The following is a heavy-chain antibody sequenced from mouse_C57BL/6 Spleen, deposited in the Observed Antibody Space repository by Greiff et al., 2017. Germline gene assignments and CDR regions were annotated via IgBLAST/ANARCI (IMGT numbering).Heavy chain of an antibody. CDR2: INPNNGGT. D-gene: IGHD4-1*01. V-gene: IGHV1-26*01. Sequence: EVQLQQSGPELVKPGASVKISCKASGYTFTDYYMNWVKQSHGKSLEWIGDINPNNGGTSYNQKFKGKATLTVDKSSSTAYMELRSLTSEDSAVXYCARRELGRGYFDVWGTGTTVTVSS. CDR3: ARRELGRGYFDV. CDR1: GYTFTDYY. J-gene: IGHJ1*03.